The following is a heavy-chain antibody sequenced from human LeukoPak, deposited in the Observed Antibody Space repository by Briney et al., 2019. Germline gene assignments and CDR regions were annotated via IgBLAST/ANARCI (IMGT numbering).Heavy chain of an antibody. J-gene: IGHJ6*02. CDR1: GFTFSSYW. CDR3: AGGGGLDV. Sequence: GGSLRLSCAASGFTFSSYWMNWARPAPGKGLEWVASINHNGNVNYYVDSVKGRFTISRDNAKNSLYLQMSNLRAEDTAVYFCAGGGGLDVWGQGATVTVSS. D-gene: IGHD3-16*01. V-gene: IGHV3-7*03. CDR2: INHNGNVN.